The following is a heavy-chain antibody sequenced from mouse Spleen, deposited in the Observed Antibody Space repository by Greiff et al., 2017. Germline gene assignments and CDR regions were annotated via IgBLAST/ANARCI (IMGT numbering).Heavy chain of an antibody. CDR2: IYPRSGNT. CDR1: GYTFTSYG. V-gene: IGHV1-81*01. CDR3: ASYYGNPWFAY. J-gene: IGHJ3*01. Sequence: VMLVESGAELARPGASVKLSCKASGYTFTSYGISWVKQRTGQGLEWIGEIYPRSGNTYYNEKFKGKATLTADKSSSTAYMELRSLTSEDSAVYFCASYYGNPWFAYWGQGTLVTVSA. D-gene: IGHD2-1*01.